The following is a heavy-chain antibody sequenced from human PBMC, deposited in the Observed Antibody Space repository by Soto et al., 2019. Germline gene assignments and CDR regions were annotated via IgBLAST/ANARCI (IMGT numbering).Heavy chain of an antibody. V-gene: IGHV1-18*04. CDR3: ARGPPSGSFSLTPRF. CDR1: GYSFHNYG. D-gene: IGHD1-26*01. CDR2: ISGQIAKT. Sequence: QVQLVQSGPEVRKPGASVKVSCTASGYSFHNYGIIWVRQAPGQGLDWMGWISGQIAKTNFAQKFQGRVSMTTDTSTNTAYMELSSLRSDDTAIYYCARGPPSGSFSLTPRFWGQGSVVTVSS. J-gene: IGHJ4*02.